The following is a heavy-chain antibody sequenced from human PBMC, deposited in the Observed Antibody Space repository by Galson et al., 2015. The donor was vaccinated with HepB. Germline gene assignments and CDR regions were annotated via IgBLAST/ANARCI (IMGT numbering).Heavy chain of an antibody. V-gene: IGHV4-59*01. CDR2: IYYSGST. CDR1: GGSMSRYY. J-gene: IGHJ3*02. D-gene: IGHD3-10*01. CDR3: ARSSYGYDDFDI. Sequence: SETLSLTCTVSGGSMSRYYWNWIRQSPEGGLEWIGFIYYSGSTNYNPSLKSRVFIPVEMSRNQLSLELTSVTTADTAVYYCARSSYGYDDFDIWGQGTMVTVSS.